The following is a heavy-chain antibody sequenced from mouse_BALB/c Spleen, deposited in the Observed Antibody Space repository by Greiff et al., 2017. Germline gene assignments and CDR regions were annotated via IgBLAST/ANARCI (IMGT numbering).Heavy chain of an antibody. CDR2: ISSGSSTI. J-gene: IGHJ2*01. D-gene: IGHD1-2*01. CDR1: GFTFSSFG. V-gene: IGHV5-17*02. CDR3: ARERSTAYFDY. Sequence: EVNVVESGGGLVQPGGSRKLSCAASGFTFSSFGMHWVRQAPEKGLEWVAYISSGSSTIYYADTVKGRFTISRDNPKNTLFLQMTSLRSEDTAMYYCARERSTAYFDYWGQGTTLTVSS.